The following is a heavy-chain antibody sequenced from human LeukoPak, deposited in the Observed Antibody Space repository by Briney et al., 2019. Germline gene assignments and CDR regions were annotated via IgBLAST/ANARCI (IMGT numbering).Heavy chain of an antibody. Sequence: GGSLRLSCEASGFTFNSYVMSWVRQAPGKGLEWVSGISGSGGTTFYADSVKGRFTISRDNSKNTLYLQMNSLRAEDTAVYYCAKAQNWNYDYYCGMDVWGQGTTVTVSS. CDR1: GFTFNSYV. V-gene: IGHV3-23*01. D-gene: IGHD1-7*01. CDR3: AKAQNWNYDYYCGMDV. J-gene: IGHJ6*02. CDR2: ISGSGGTT.